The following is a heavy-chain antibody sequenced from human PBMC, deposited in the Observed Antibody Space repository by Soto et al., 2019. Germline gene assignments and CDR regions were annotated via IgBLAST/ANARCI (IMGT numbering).Heavy chain of an antibody. J-gene: IGHJ6*02. CDR1: GYSFTSYW. Sequence: GESLKISCKGSGYSFTSYWIGWVRQMPGKGLEWMGIIYPGDSDTRYSPSFQGQVTISADKSISTAYLQWSSLKPSDTAMYYCARRGYSGYDTYGMDVWGQGTTVTVSS. CDR2: IYPGDSDT. V-gene: IGHV5-51*01. D-gene: IGHD5-12*01. CDR3: ARRGYSGYDTYGMDV.